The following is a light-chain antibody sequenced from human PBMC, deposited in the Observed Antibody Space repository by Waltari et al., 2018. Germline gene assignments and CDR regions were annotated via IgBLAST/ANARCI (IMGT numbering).Light chain of an antibody. Sequence: EIVLTQSPATLSLSPGERSTPSCRASQSVNSYLAWYQQKPGQAPRLLIYDASNRATGIPARFSGSGSGTDFTLIISSLEPEDFAVYYCQQRTNWRDTFGGGTKVEIK. CDR3: QQRTNWRDT. J-gene: IGKJ4*01. CDR1: QSVNSY. V-gene: IGKV3-11*01. CDR2: DAS.